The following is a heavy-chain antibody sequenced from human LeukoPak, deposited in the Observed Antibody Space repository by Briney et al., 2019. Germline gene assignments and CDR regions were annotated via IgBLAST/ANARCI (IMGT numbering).Heavy chain of an antibody. CDR2: ISWNSGSI. Sequence: TGRSLRLSCAASGFTFDDYAMHWVRQAPGKGLEWVSGISWNSGSIGYADSVKGRFTISRDNAKNSLYLQMNSLRAEDTALYYCAKAELLDYFDYWAREPWSPSPQ. CDR3: AKAELLDYFDY. D-gene: IGHD1-26*01. J-gene: IGHJ4*02. V-gene: IGHV3-9*01. CDR1: GFTFDDYA.